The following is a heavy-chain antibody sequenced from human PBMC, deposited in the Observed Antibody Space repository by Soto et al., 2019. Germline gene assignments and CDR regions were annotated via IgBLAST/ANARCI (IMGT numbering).Heavy chain of an antibody. V-gene: IGHV1-2*04. CDR1: GYTFTGYY. J-gene: IGHJ4*02. CDR2: INPNSGGT. Sequence: ASVKVSCKASGYTFTGYYMHWVRQAPGQGLEWMGWINPNSGGTNYAQKFQGWVTMTRDTSISTAYMELSRLRSDDTAVYYCARSSGVVLPDFDYWGQGTLVTVSS. D-gene: IGHD3-3*01. CDR3: ARSSGVVLPDFDY.